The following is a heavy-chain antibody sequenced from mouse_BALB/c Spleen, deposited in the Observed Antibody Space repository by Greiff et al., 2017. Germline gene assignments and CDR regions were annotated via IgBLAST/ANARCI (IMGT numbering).Heavy chain of an antibody. CDR3: ARGYDGYYFDV. Sequence: EVMLVESGGGLVKPGGSLKLSCAASGFTFSSYAMSWVRQTPEKRLEWVASISSGGSTYYPDSVKGRFTISRDNARNILYLQMSSLRSEDTAMYYCARGYDGYYFDVWGAGTTVTVSS. CDR1: GFTFSSYA. CDR2: ISSGGST. D-gene: IGHD2-3*01. V-gene: IGHV5-6-5*01. J-gene: IGHJ1*01.